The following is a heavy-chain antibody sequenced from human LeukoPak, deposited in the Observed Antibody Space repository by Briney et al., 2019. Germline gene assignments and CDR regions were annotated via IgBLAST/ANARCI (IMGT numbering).Heavy chain of an antibody. V-gene: IGHV3-30*02. D-gene: IGHD3-10*01. Sequence: GGSLRLSCAASGFTFSGYGMHWVRQAPGKGLEWVAFIRYDGNDKYYGDSVKGRFTISRDNSKNTLYLQMNSLRPEDTAVYYCARDLEITMVRGVIVYWGQGTLVTVSS. CDR1: GFTFSGYG. CDR2: IRYDGNDK. J-gene: IGHJ4*02. CDR3: ARDLEITMVRGVIVY.